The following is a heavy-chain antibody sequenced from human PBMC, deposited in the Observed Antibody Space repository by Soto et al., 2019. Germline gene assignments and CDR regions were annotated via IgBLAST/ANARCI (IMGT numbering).Heavy chain of an antibody. J-gene: IGHJ4*02. D-gene: IGHD5-12*01. V-gene: IGHV3-11*06. CDR3: VISITGWLPSYYFDF. Sequence: PGRSLRISCAASGLTFGDYYMSWIRQAPGKGLEWVSYISSSSSYTNYADSVKGRFTISRDNAKNSLYLQMNSLRAEDTAVYYWVISITGWLPSYYFDFSGKGSRVTVSS. CDR2: ISSSSSYT. CDR1: GLTFGDYY.